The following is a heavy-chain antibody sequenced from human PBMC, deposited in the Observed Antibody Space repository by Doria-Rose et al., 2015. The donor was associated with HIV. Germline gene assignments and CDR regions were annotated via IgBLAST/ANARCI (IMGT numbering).Heavy chain of an antibody. D-gene: IGHD6-13*01. CDR3: ARIKSSRWYHKYYFDF. V-gene: IGHV2-26*01. J-gene: IGHJ4*02. CDR1: GVSLSSPGMG. CDR2: VFSDDER. Sequence: QDSGPVLAKPTETLTLTCTVSGVSLSSPGMGVSWIRQPPGKALEWLANVFSDDERSYKTSLKSRLTISRGTSKSQVVLTMTDMDPVDTATYYCARIKSSRWYHKYYFDFWGQGTLVIVSA.